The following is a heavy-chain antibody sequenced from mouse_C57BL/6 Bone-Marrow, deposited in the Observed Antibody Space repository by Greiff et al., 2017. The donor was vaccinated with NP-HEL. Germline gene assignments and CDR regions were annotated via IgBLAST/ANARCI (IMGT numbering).Heavy chain of an antibody. CDR3: ARGNFYAMDY. J-gene: IGHJ4*01. V-gene: IGHV1-39*01. CDR1: GYSFTDYN. CDR2: IHPNYGTT. Sequence: EVHLVESGPELVKPGASVKISCKASGYSFTDYNMNWVKQSNGKSLEWIGVIHPNYGTTSYNQKFKGKATLTVDQSSSTAYMQLNSLTSEDSAVYYCARGNFYAMDYWGQGTSVTVSS.